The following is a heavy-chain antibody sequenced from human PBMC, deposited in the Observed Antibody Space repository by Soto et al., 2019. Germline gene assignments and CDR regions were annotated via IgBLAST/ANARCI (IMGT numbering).Heavy chain of an antibody. D-gene: IGHD2-2*01. CDR1: GGTFSSYT. CDR2: IIPILGIA. J-gene: IGHJ5*02. CDR3: ARDQRAIVVVPAAIGGHSWFDP. V-gene: IGHV1-69*04. Sequence: ASVKVSCKASGGTFSSYTISWVRQAPGQGLEWMGRIIPILGIANYAQKFQGRVTITADKSTSTAYMELSSLRSEDTAVYYCARDQRAIVVVPAAIGGHSWFDPWGQGTLVTVSS.